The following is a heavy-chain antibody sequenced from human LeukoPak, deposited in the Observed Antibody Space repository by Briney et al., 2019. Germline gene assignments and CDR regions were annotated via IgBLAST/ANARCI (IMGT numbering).Heavy chain of an antibody. CDR1: GFTFSSYW. CDR3: ARDYQSGWEAFDI. D-gene: IGHD6-19*01. CDR2: IKQDGSEK. Sequence: GGSLRLSCAASGFTFSSYWMSWVRQAPGKGLEWVANIKQDGSEKYYVDSVKGRFTISRDNAKNSLYLQMNSLRAEDTAVYYCARDYQSGWEAFDIWGQGTMVTVSS. J-gene: IGHJ3*02. V-gene: IGHV3-7*01.